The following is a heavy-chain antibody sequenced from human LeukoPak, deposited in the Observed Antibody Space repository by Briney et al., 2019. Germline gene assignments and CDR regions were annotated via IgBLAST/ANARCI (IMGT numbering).Heavy chain of an antibody. V-gene: IGHV3-23*01. D-gene: IGHD6-19*01. J-gene: IGHJ4*02. Sequence: PGGSLRLSRAASGFTFSSYGMSWVRQAPGKGLEWVSAISGSGGSTYYADSVKGRFTISRDNSKNTLYLQMNSLRAEDTAVYYCAKDNAYSSGWLYYFDYWGQGTLVTVSS. CDR1: GFTFSSYG. CDR2: ISGSGGST. CDR3: AKDNAYSSGWLYYFDY.